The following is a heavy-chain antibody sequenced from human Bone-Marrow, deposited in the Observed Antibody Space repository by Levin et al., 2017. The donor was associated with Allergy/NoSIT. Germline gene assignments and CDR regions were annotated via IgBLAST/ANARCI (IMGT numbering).Heavy chain of an antibody. CDR2: IYSGGGT. J-gene: IGHJ4*02. D-gene: IGHD3-10*01. Sequence: GGSLRLSCTASGVTVFNNYFMWVRQAPGKGLEWVSHIYSGGGTNYADSVKGRFSVSRDNSKNTGYLQMNSLRADDTAVYYCGRDGPGGGHWGPGTQVTVSS. CDR3: GRDGPGGGH. CDR1: GVTVFNNY. V-gene: IGHV3-66*01.